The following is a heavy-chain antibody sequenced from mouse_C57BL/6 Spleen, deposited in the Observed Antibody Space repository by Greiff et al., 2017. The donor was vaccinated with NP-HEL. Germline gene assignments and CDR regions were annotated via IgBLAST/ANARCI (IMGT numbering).Heavy chain of an antibody. J-gene: IGHJ2*01. D-gene: IGHD2-5*01. Sequence: QVQLQQPGAELVKPGASVKLSCKASGYTFTSYWMHWVKQRPGQGLEWIGMIHPNSGSTNYNEKFKSKATLTVDKSSSTAYMQLSSLTSEDPAVYYCARVGAYYSNYDYWGQGTTLTVSS. CDR1: GYTFTSYW. V-gene: IGHV1-64*01. CDR2: IHPNSGST. CDR3: ARVGAYYSNYDY.